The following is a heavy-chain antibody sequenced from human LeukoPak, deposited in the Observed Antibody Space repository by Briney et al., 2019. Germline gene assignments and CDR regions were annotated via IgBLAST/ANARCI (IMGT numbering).Heavy chain of an antibody. CDR3: AKFLAPYSSSDGNWFDP. J-gene: IGHJ5*02. CDR2: IRYDGSNK. V-gene: IGHV3-30*02. D-gene: IGHD6-13*01. CDR1: GFTFSSYG. Sequence: GGSLRLSCAASGFTFSSYGMHWVRQAPGKGLEWVAFIRYDGSNKYYADSVKGRFTISRDNSKNTLYLQMNSLRAEDTAVYYCAKFLAPYSSSDGNWFDPWGQGTLVTVSS.